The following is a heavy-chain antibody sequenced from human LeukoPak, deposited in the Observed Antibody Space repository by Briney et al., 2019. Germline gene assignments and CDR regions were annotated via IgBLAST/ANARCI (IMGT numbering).Heavy chain of an antibody. D-gene: IGHD5-24*01. J-gene: IGHJ4*02. Sequence: GGSLSLSCAASGFPFNFYPIHWVRWAPGKGLEWVTVISYDGTNRHYADSVKGRFTISRDNSNNTVYLQVNGLRPEDTALYFCARGDGNYFDYWGQGTLVTVSS. CDR2: ISYDGTNR. CDR3: ARGDGNYFDY. V-gene: IGHV3-30*04. CDR1: GFPFNFYP.